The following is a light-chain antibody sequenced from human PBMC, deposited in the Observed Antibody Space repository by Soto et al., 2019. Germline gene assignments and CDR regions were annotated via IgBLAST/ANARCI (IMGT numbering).Light chain of an antibody. Sequence: DIQMTQSPSSLSASVGDRVTISCRASQAINNYLAWYQQKPGKAPKLLIYAASTLQSGVPSRFSGSGSGTDFTLTISSLQPEDVATYYCQKHNSAPPVTFVPGTKVGV. J-gene: IGKJ3*01. CDR1: QAINNY. V-gene: IGKV1-27*01. CDR2: AAS. CDR3: QKHNSAPPVT.